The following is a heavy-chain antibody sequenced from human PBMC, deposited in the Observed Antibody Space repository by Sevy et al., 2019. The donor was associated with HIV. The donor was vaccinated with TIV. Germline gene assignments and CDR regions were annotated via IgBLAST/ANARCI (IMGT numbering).Heavy chain of an antibody. CDR1: GFTFSDYG. J-gene: IGHJ3*01. CDR3: AKDFAQGTSSWFAFDV. V-gene: IGHV3-30*18. Sequence: GGSLRLSCAVSGFTFSDYGMHWVRQAPGKGLEWVAFISFDGSENFYADSVKGRFTISRDNSKNTLYLQMSSLRTEDTGVIYRAKDFAQGTSSWFAFDVWGQGTMVTVSS. D-gene: IGHD6-13*01. CDR2: ISFDGSEN.